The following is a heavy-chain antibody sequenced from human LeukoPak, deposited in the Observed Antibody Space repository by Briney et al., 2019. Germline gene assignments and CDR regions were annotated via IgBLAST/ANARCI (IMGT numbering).Heavy chain of an antibody. CDR3: TTLRRLRLWLVPSVVLNDY. Sequence: KRGGSLRLSCAPSVFTFRNSWISWVRRARGEGREWFGRIKRKTDGETTDYAATVKGRFTISRDESNNTLYLQMNSLKTEDTAVYYCTTLRRLRLWLVPSVVLNDYWGQGTLVTVSS. J-gene: IGHJ4*02. D-gene: IGHD6-19*01. V-gene: IGHV3-15*01. CDR2: IKRKTDGETT. CDR1: VFTFRNSW.